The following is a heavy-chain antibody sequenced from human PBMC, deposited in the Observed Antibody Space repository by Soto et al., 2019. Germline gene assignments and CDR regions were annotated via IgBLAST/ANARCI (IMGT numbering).Heavy chain of an antibody. Sequence: QVRLQESGPGLVKPSETLSLTCTVSGASISRYYWSWIRQSPGKGLEWIGYLYNTGSTIYNPSLKRRVTISVDTSKNQFSLKINSVTAADTAVYYCARDLWGYCRVDCYPLDVWRQGTTVTVSS. CDR3: ARDLWGYCRVDCYPLDV. J-gene: IGHJ6*02. CDR2: LYNTGST. CDR1: GASISRYY. D-gene: IGHD2-21*02. V-gene: IGHV4-59*01.